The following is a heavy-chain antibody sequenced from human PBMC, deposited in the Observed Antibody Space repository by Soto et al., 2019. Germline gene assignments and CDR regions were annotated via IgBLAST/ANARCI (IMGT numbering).Heavy chain of an antibody. J-gene: IGHJ4*02. D-gene: IGHD3-9*01. CDR3: ARQPGYYDILTGYSTYYFDY. CDR2: IYYRGNT. V-gene: IGHV4-59*08. CDR1: GGSISSYY. Sequence: SETLSLTCTVSGGSISSYYWNWIRQPPGKGLERIGYIYYRGNTNYNPSLKSRVTISVDTSKNQFSLKLSSVTAADTAVYYCARQPGYYDILTGYSTYYFDYWGQGTPVTVS.